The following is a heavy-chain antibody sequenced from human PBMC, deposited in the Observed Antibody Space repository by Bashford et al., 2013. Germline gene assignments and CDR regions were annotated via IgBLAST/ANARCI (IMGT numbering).Heavy chain of an antibody. Sequence: SSETLSLTCRCLCGSVQWLLLELDPPAPTEGAWSGLGKVNHSGSTNYNPSLKSRVTISVDTSKNQFSLKLSSVTAADTAVYYCARGFRAVYSSGWYGCWGQGTLVTVSS. D-gene: IGHD6-19*01. CDR1: GSVQWLL. J-gene: IGHJ5*01. CDR2: VNHSGST. CDR3: ARGFRAVYSSGWYGC. V-gene: IGHV4-34*01.